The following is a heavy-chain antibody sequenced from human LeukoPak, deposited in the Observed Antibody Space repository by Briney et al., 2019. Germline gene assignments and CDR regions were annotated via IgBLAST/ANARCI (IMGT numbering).Heavy chain of an antibody. J-gene: IGHJ4*02. CDR1: GFTFDDYG. D-gene: IGHD3-22*01. CDR2: INWNGGST. Sequence: GGSLRLSCAASGFTFDDYGMSWVRQAPGKGLEWVSGINWNGGSTGYADSVKGRFTISRDNSKNTLYLQMNSLRAEDTAVYYCAKESYDSSGSDYWGQGTLVTVSS. V-gene: IGHV3-20*04. CDR3: AKESYDSSGSDY.